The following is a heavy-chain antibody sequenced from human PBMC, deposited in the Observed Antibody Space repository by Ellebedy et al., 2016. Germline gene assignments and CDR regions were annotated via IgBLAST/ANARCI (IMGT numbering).Heavy chain of an antibody. CDR1: GYTLGSYG. J-gene: IGHJ4*02. Sequence: ASVKVSCKASGYTLGSYGIGWVRQAPGQGLEWVGWISAYTGNTNYAKKFMGSVLLTTDTSTSTAYMDLRRVRSDDTAVYFCVRFSGSFPDYWGQGTLVTVS. CDR3: VRFSGSFPDY. CDR2: ISAYTGNT. V-gene: IGHV1-18*01. D-gene: IGHD2-15*01.